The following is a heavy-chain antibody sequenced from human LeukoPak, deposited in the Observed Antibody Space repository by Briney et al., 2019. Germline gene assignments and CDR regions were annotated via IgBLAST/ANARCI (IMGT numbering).Heavy chain of an antibody. Sequence: GGSLRLSCAASGFIFSSYGMNWVRQAPGKGLEWVSYISSSSAIYYADSVKGRFTMSRDNAKNSLYLQMNSLRAEDTAVYYCARASRDGYDYWGQGTLVTVSS. CDR3: ARASRDGYDY. CDR1: GFIFSSYG. J-gene: IGHJ4*02. CDR2: ISSSSAI. V-gene: IGHV3-48*04. D-gene: IGHD5-24*01.